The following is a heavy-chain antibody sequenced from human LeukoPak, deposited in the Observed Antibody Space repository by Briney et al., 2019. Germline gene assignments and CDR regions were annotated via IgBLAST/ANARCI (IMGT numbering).Heavy chain of an antibody. Sequence: GSSVKVSCKASGGTFSSYAISWVRQAPGQGLEWMGGIIPIFGTANYAQKFQGRVTITTDESTSTAYMELSSLRSEDTAVYYCARGFVYARYDNWFDPWGQGTLVIVSS. CDR1: GGTFSSYA. J-gene: IGHJ5*02. D-gene: IGHD2-8*01. CDR3: ARGFVYARYDNWFDP. CDR2: IIPIFGTA. V-gene: IGHV1-69*05.